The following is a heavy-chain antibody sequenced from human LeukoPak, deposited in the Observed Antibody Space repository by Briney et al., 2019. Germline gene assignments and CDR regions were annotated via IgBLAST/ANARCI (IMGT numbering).Heavy chain of an antibody. Sequence: ASVKVSCKASGYTFTSYYMHWVRQAPGQGLEWMGIINPSGGSTSYAQKFQGRVTMARDTSTSTVYMELSSLRSEDTAVYYCARDWGTYYYDSSGYSNWFDPWGQGTLVTVSS. D-gene: IGHD3-22*01. CDR1: GYTFTSYY. J-gene: IGHJ5*02. V-gene: IGHV1-46*01. CDR3: ARDWGTYYYDSSGYSNWFDP. CDR2: INPSGGST.